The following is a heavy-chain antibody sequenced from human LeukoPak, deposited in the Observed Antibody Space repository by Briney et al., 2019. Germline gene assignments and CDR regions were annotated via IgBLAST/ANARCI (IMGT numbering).Heavy chain of an antibody. J-gene: IGHJ4*02. CDR2: IFPSSDEI. CDR1: GFTFSDFP. Sequence: GGSLRLSCAASGFTFSDFPMICVRQAPGKGLEWVSSIFPSSDEIHYADSVKGRFTISRDNSRSTLSLQMDSLRAEDTATYYCATYRQIQVPFEFWGQGTLVTVSS. D-gene: IGHD5-18*01. CDR3: ATYRQIQVPFEF. V-gene: IGHV3-23*01.